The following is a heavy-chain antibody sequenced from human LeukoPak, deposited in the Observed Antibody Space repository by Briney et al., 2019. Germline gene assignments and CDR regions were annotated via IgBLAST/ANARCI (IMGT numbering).Heavy chain of an antibody. J-gene: IGHJ4*02. CDR3: ARECGGDCYSPFNFDY. Sequence: GGSLRLSCAASGFTFSSYAMSWVRQAPGKGLEWVSAISGSGGSTYYADSVKGRFTISRDNAKNSLYLQMNSLRAEDTAVYYCARECGGDCYSPFNFDYWGQGTLVTVSS. V-gene: IGHV3-23*01. CDR2: ISGSGGST. D-gene: IGHD2-21*01. CDR1: GFTFSSYA.